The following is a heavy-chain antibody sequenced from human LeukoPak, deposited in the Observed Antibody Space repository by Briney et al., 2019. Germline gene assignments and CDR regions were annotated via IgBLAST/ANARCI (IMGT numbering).Heavy chain of an antibody. CDR3: ARERYCGGDCYSFAFDV. Sequence: TYYADSVNGRFTISRDNSKNTLYLQMNNLRAEDTAVYYCARERYCGGDCYSFAFDVWGQGTMVTVSS. V-gene: IGHV3-66*01. CDR2: T. J-gene: IGHJ3*01. D-gene: IGHD2-21*02.